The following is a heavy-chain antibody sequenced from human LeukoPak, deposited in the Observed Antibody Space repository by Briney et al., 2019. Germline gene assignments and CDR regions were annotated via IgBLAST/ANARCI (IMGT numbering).Heavy chain of an antibody. CDR2: VSHRGAT. V-gene: IGHV4-59*01. CDR1: GASINGFF. J-gene: IGHJ6*02. Sequence: PSETLSLTCSVSGASINGFFWNWVRQTPEKGLEWIGYVSHRGATTSNPTLKSRVSITIHTSKSQISLTMTSVTAADSALYYCARDRRGSFYTFDLWGPGTTVSVS. D-gene: IGHD1-26*01. CDR3: ARDRRGSFYTFDL.